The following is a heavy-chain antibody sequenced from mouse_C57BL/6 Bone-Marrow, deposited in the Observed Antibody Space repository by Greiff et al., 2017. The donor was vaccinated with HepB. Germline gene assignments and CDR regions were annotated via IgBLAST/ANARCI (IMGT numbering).Heavy chain of an antibody. V-gene: IGHV5-16*01. D-gene: IGHD2-12*01. J-gene: IGHJ2*01. CDR1: GFTFSDYY. CDR2: INYDGSST. CDR3: ARGLVTDYFDY. Sequence: EVKVVESEGGLVQPGSSMKLSCTASGFTFSDYYMAWVRQVPEKGLEWVANINYDGSSTYYLDSLKSRFIISRDNAKNILYLQMSSLKSEDTATYYCARGLVTDYFDYWGQGTTLTVSS.